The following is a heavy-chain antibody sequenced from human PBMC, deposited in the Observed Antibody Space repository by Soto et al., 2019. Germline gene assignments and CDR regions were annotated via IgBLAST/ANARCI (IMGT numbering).Heavy chain of an antibody. Sequence: ASVKVSCKASGGTFSSYAISWVRQAPGQGLEWMGGIIPIFGTANYAQKFQGRVTITADESTSTAYMELSSLRSEDTAVYYCARDKAASPLNQYYGMDVWGQGITVTVSS. J-gene: IGHJ6*02. CDR3: ARDKAASPLNQYYGMDV. CDR1: GGTFSSYA. CDR2: IIPIFGTA. V-gene: IGHV1-69*13. D-gene: IGHD6-6*01.